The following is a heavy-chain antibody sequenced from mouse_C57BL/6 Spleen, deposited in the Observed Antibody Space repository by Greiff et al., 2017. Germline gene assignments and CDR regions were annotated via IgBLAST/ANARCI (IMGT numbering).Heavy chain of an antibody. D-gene: IGHD1-1*01. Sequence: EVKVEESGGGLVQPGGSLKLSCAASGFTFSDYYMYWVRQTPEKRLEWVAYISNGGGSTYYPDTVKGRFTISRDNAKNTLYLQMGRLKSEDTAMYYWARRPHYYGSTSYAMDYWGQGTSVTVSS. CDR3: ARRPHYYGSTSYAMDY. J-gene: IGHJ4*01. CDR1: GFTFSDYY. V-gene: IGHV5-12*01. CDR2: ISNGGGST.